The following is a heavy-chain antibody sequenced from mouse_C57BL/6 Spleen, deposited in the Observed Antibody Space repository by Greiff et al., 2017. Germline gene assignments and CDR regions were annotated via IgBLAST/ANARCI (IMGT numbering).Heavy chain of an antibody. CDR2: IYPGDGDN. CDR3: AIWDYYGSSYVVDV. V-gene: IGHV1-82*01. CDR1: GYAFSSSW. J-gene: IGHJ1*03. D-gene: IGHD1-1*01. Sequence: QVHVKQSGPELVKPGASVKISCKASGYAFSSSWRTWVKTRPGKGLVGIGRIYPGDGDNNYNGKLQGKATLTADKSSSTAYMQLSSLTSEDSAVYFCAIWDYYGSSYVVDVWGTGTTVTVSS.